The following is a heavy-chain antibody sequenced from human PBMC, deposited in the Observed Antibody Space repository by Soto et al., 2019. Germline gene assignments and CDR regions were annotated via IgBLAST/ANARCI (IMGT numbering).Heavy chain of an antibody. CDR2: ILSNDEE. J-gene: IGHJ6*02. D-gene: IGHD2-15*01. Sequence: QVTLKESGPVLVKPTETLTLTCTVSGFSLSDADVGVAWIRQPPGKALEWLAHILSNDEEVFSSSLRTRLIISKDTSRSQVVLTMSNMEPVDTATYYCARIRGYCSGGSCYFYYFAMDVWGQGTTVTVS. CDR3: ARIRGYCSGGSCYFYYFAMDV. V-gene: IGHV2-26*01. CDR1: GFSLSDADVG.